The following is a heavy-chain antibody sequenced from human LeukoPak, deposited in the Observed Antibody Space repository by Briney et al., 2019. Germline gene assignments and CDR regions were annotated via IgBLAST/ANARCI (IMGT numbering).Heavy chain of an antibody. J-gene: IGHJ4*02. D-gene: IGHD3-22*01. V-gene: IGHV4-34*01. Sequence: SETLSLTCAVYGGSFSGYYWSWIRQPPGMGLEWIGEINHSGSTNYNPSLKSRVTTSVDTSKNQFSLKLSSVTVADTAVYYCARGNYYYDSSGYFDYWGQGTLVTVSS. CDR1: GGSFSGYY. CDR2: INHSGST. CDR3: ARGNYYYDSSGYFDY.